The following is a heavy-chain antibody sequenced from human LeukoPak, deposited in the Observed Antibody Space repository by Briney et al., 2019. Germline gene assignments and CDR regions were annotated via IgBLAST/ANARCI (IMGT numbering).Heavy chain of an antibody. CDR1: GGTFSSYA. CDR2: IIPIFGTA. V-gene: IGHV1-69*05. J-gene: IGHJ4*02. D-gene: IGHD3-10*01. Sequence: EASVKVSCKASGGTFSSYAISWVRQAPGQGLEWMGGIIPIFGTANYAQKFQGRVTITTDESTSTAYMELSSLRSEDTAVYYCARGSTGNHSPPHFDYWGQGTLDTVSS. CDR3: ARGSTGNHSPPHFDY.